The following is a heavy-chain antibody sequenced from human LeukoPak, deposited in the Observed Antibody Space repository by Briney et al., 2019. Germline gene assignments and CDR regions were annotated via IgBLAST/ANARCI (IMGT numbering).Heavy chain of an antibody. CDR3: ARETYYYDSSGPVAHYYFDY. Sequence: RASVKVSCKASGYTFTSYGISWVRQAPGQGLEWMGWISAYNGNTNYAQKFQGRVTITADKSTSTAYMELSSLRSEDTAVYYCARETYYYDSSGPVAHYYFDYWGQGTLVTVSS. V-gene: IGHV1-18*01. CDR2: ISAYNGNT. J-gene: IGHJ4*02. CDR1: GYTFTSYG. D-gene: IGHD3-22*01.